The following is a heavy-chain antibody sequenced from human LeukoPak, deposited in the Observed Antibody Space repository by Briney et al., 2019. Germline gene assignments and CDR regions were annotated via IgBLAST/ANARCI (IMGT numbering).Heavy chain of an antibody. CDR1: GITLSIHA. J-gene: IGHJ6*02. CDR2: ISYDGSAT. D-gene: IGHD4-11*01. V-gene: IGHV3-30*04. Sequence: GGSLRLSCAASGITLSIHAMHWVRQAPGKGLEWVALISYDGSATYYADSVKGRFTISRDNAKDTLYLEMNSLKVADTAVYRCARDPGQSTYTDPYYGMDVWGQETTVTVSS. CDR3: ARDPGQSTYTDPYYGMDV.